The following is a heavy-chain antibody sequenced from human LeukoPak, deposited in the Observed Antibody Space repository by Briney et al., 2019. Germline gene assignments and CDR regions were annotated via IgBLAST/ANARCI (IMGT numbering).Heavy chain of an antibody. V-gene: IGHV3-7*01. D-gene: IGHD3-10*01. CDR2: IKQDGSER. CDR1: GFTFSGFW. Sequence: GGSLRLSCAASGFTFSGFWMSWVRQTPRKGLEWVANIKQDGSERYYVDSVKGRFTISRDNAMNSLSLQMNSLRVEDTAVYYCARAGSNWHYVYWGQGTLVTVSS. J-gene: IGHJ4*02. CDR3: ARAGSNWHYVY.